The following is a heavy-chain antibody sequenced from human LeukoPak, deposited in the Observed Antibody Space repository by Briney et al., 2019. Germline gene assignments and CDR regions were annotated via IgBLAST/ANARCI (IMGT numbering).Heavy chain of an antibody. CDR3: ARDYYGSGNSPWFDP. D-gene: IGHD3-10*01. J-gene: IGHJ5*02. V-gene: IGHV1-69*13. Sequence: SVKVSCKASGGTFSSYAISWVRQAPGQGLEWMGGIIPIFGTANYAQKSQGRVTITADESTSTAYMELSSLRSEDTAVYYCARDYYGSGNSPWFDPWGQGTLVTVSS. CDR2: IIPIFGTA. CDR1: GGTFSSYA.